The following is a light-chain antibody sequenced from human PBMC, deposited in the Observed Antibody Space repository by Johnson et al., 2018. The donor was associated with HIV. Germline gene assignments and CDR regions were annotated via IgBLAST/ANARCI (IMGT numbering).Light chain of an antibody. V-gene: IGLV1-51*01. CDR1: SSNIGNNY. CDR2: DND. J-gene: IGLJ1*01. CDR3: ATWDDSLNGYV. Sequence: QSVLTQPPSVSAAPGQKVTISCSGSSSNIGNNYVSWYQQVPGTAPILLIYDNDERPSGVPDRFSASKSGTSASLAISGLQSEDEADYYCATWDDSLNGYVFGTGTKVTAL.